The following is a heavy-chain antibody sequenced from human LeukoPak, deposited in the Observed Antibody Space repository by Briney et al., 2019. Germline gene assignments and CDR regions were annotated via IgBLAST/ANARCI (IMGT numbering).Heavy chain of an antibody. CDR1: GFTFDDYA. D-gene: IGHD2-2*01. V-gene: IGHV3-9*01. CDR3: AKDGEGVVPAAIGWFDP. J-gene: IGHJ5*02. Sequence: GGSLRLSCAASGFTFDDYAMHWVRHAPGKGLEWVSGISWNSGSIGYADSVKGRFTISRDNAKNSLYLQMNSLRAEDTALYYCAKDGEGVVPAAIGWFDPWGQGTLVTVSS. CDR2: ISWNSGSI.